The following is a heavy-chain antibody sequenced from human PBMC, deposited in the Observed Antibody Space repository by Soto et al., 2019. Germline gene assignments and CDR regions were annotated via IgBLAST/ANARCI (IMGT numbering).Heavy chain of an antibody. CDR2: INPSGGST. V-gene: IGHV1-46*01. D-gene: IGHD4-4*01. Sequence: ASVKVSCKASGYTFTSYYMHWVRQAPGQGLEWMGIINPSGGSTSYAQKFQGRVTMTRDTSTSTVYMELSSLRSEDTAVYYCARVSNNESRYYYGMDLWGQGSSVTGSS. CDR3: ARVSNNESRYYYGMDL. CDR1: GYTFTSYY. J-gene: IGHJ6*02.